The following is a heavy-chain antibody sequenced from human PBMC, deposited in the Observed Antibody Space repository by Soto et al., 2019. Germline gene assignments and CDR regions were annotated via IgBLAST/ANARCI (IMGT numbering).Heavy chain of an antibody. CDR3: ATSLEYSSSPTFDY. V-gene: IGHV1-24*01. Sequence: GASVKVSCKVSGYTLTELSMHWVRQAPGKGLEWMGGFDPEDGEAIYAQKFQGRVTMTEDTSTDTAYMEPSSLRSEDTAVYYCATSLEYSSSPTFDYWGQGTLVTAPQ. D-gene: IGHD6-6*01. CDR2: FDPEDGEA. J-gene: IGHJ4*02. CDR1: GYTLTELS.